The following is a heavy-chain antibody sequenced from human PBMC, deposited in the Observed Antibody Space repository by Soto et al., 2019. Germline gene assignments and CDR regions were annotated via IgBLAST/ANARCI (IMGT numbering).Heavy chain of an antibody. D-gene: IGHD2-8*01. CDR2: VYYRGRS. CDR3: VSQRTSVLTQAYFDY. Sequence: SETLSFTCTVSGGSVSNSNYYWGWIRQSPGKGLEWIGSVYYRGRSYSKSSVKSRVTISVDTSKNQFSLNLNSVTASDTAVYFCVSQRTSVLTQAYFDYWGPGALVTVSS. CDR1: GGSVSNSNYY. V-gene: IGHV4-39*01. J-gene: IGHJ4*02.